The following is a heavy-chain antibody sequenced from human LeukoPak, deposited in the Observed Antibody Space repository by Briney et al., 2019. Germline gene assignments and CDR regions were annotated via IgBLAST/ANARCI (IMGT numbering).Heavy chain of an antibody. D-gene: IGHD6-19*01. CDR1: GFTFSDHL. Sequence: GGPLRLSCAASGFTFSDHLMDWVRQAPGKGLEWIGRIRKKNKSYSTAYAASVKGRFTISRDDSKNSLYLQMNSLKTEDTAVYYCARVAGPFDYWGQGTLVTVSS. CDR3: ARVAGPFDY. J-gene: IGHJ4*02. CDR2: IRKKNKSYST. V-gene: IGHV3-72*01.